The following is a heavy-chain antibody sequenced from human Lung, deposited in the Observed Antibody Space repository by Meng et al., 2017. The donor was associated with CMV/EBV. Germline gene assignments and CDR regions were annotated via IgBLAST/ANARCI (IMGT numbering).Heavy chain of an antibody. Sequence: ASXXVSXKASGYTFTSYYMHWVRQAPGQGLEWMGIINPSGGSTSYAQKFQGRVTMTRDTSTSTVYMELSSLRSEDTAVYYCARDNEDPEGYQLLYKRESWFDPWXQGTXVTGAS. CDR1: GYTFTSYY. CDR2: INPSGGST. J-gene: IGHJ5*02. CDR3: ARDNEDPEGYQLLYKRESWFDP. V-gene: IGHV1-46*01. D-gene: IGHD2-2*02.